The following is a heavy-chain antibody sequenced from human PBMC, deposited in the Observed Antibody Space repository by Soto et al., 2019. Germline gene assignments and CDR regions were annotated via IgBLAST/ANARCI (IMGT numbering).Heavy chain of an antibody. Sequence: SSETLSLTCAVSCGSISGGGFSWSWIRQPPGRGLEWIGYILHTGGTQYNPSLKSRVSMSVDKSKNQFSLHLTSVTAADTAVYYCARLQFGEGFDYWGQGALVTVSS. CDR3: ARLQFGEGFDY. D-gene: IGHD3-10*01. J-gene: IGHJ4*02. CDR1: CGSISGGGFS. CDR2: ILHTGGT. V-gene: IGHV4-30-2*01.